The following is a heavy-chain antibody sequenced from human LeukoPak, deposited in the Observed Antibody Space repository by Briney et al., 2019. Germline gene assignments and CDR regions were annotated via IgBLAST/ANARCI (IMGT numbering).Heavy chain of an antibody. CDR3: ARDRGDYHFDY. CDR1: GFTFSSYS. J-gene: IGHJ4*02. Sequence: GGSLRLSCAASGFTFSSYSVNWVRQAPGKGLEWVSSISSSSIYRYYADSVKGRFTISRDNAKNSMYLQMNSLRVEDTAVYYCARDRGDYHFDYWGQGTLVTVSS. V-gene: IGHV3-21*04. D-gene: IGHD4-17*01. CDR2: ISSSSIYR.